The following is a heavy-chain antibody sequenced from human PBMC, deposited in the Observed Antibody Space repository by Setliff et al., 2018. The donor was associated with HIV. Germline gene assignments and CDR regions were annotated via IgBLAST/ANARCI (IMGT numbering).Heavy chain of an antibody. V-gene: IGHV4-39*02. Sequence: TSETLSLTCNVSGGSISSSSFYWAWLRQPPGKEPEWIASIYYNTRTYYNLSLRSRVTISVDTSKNLFSLKMTSVTAADTAVYYCAGNQNWNGYAFPYIDVWGKGTTVTVSS. CDR3: AGNQNWNGYAFPYIDV. D-gene: IGHD3-3*01. CDR2: IYYNTRT. CDR1: GGSISSSSFY. J-gene: IGHJ6*03.